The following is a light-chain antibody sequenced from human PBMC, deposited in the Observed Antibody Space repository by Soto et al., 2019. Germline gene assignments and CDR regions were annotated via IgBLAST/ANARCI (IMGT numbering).Light chain of an antibody. CDR2: AAS. J-gene: IGKJ2*01. CDR3: LQHNSYPYT. CDR1: QGITRD. V-gene: IGKV1-17*01. Sequence: DIQMTQSPSSLSASVGDRVSITCRASQGITRDLAWYQQKPGKAPKRLIYAASSLQSGVPSRFSGSGSGTEFTLTITSLQPEDFATYYCLQHNSYPYTFGQGTRLEIK.